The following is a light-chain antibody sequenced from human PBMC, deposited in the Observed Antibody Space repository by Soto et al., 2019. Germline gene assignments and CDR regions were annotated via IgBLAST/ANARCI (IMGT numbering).Light chain of an antibody. CDR3: QQYGGSPWT. CDR1: QSVSNNY. J-gene: IGKJ1*01. Sequence: EVVLTQSPGTLYLSPGERATLSCRASQSVSNNYLAWYQQKPGQAPRLLIYGASSRATGIPDRFSGSGSGTDFTLTISRLEPEDFAVYYRQQYGGSPWTFGQGTKVEIK. V-gene: IGKV3-20*01. CDR2: GAS.